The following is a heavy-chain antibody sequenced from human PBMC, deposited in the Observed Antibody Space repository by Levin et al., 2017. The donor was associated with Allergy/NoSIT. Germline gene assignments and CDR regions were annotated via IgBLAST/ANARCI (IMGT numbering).Heavy chain of an antibody. D-gene: IGHD3-16*01. CDR1: GDFSGNFF. Sequence: SETLSLTCTVSGDFSGNFFWSWIRQPAGKGLQWMGRVYSDGNTNYSPSLSGRVSLSRDASQNPFFLHLTSVTAADTAIYYCARITWGSSGTFFDKWGQGALVTVSS. CDR3: ARITWGSSGTFFDK. V-gene: IGHV4-4*07. CDR2: VYSDGNT. J-gene: IGHJ4*02.